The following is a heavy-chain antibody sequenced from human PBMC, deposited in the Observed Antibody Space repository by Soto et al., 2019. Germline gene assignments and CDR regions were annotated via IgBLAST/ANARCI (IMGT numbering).Heavy chain of an antibody. CDR1: GYTFTSYY. CDR2: IYPSDGST. CDR3: ARDYGICSSTSCARHFDY. D-gene: IGHD2-2*01. Sequence: DSVKVSCNASGYTFTSYYMHWVRQAPGQGLEWMGRIYPSDGSTSYAQKFQGRVTMTGDTSTSTAYMELSRLRSDDTAVYYCARDYGICSSTSCARHFDYWGQGTLVTVSS. V-gene: IGHV1-46*01. J-gene: IGHJ4*02.